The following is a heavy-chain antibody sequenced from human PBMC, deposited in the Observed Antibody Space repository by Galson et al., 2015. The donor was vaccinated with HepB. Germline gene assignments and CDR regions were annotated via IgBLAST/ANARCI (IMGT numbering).Heavy chain of an antibody. CDR3: AKDNGYDYYYYMDV. CDR2: ISWNSGSI. Sequence: SLRLSCAASGFTFDDYAMHWVRQAPGKGLEWVSGISWNSGSIGYADSVKGRFTISRDNAKNSLYLQMNSLRAEDTALYYCAKDNGYDYYYYMDVWGKGTTVTVSS. V-gene: IGHV3-9*01. J-gene: IGHJ6*03. CDR1: GFTFDDYA. D-gene: IGHD5-24*01.